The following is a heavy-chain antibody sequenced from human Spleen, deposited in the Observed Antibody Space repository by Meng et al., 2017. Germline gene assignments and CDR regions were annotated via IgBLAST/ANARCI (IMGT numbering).Heavy chain of an antibody. J-gene: IGHJ4*02. D-gene: IGHD2-15*01. Sequence: GESLKTSCAASGFTFTNYWMSRVRQAPEKGLEWVSVISGSGSGPYYTDPVKGRFTISRDNPRNTLYLQMNSLRAEDTAVYYCARERTYCSGGSCYRTVGYWGQGTLVTVSS. CDR3: ARERTYCSGGSCYRTVGY. CDR2: ISGSGSGP. V-gene: IGHV3-23*01. CDR1: GFTFTNYW.